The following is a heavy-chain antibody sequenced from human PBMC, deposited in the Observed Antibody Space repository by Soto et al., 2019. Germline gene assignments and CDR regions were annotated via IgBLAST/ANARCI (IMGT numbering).Heavy chain of an antibody. V-gene: IGHV3-9*01. CDR2: ITWDSGTR. CDR1: GFNFDSNI. D-gene: IGHD3-3*02. J-gene: IGHJ4*02. Sequence: EVQLVESGGGLVQPGGSLRLSCAASGFNFDSNIMHWVRQAPGKGLEYVSGITWDSGTRGYADSVKGRFTVSRYNSKDSLYLQINSLRVEDTALYYCAKDEPGSILHWGQGALVTVSS. CDR3: AKDEPGSILH.